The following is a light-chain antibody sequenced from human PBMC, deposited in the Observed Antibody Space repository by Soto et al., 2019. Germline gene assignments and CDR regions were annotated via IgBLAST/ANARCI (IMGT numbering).Light chain of an antibody. CDR2: KAS. J-gene: IGKJ1*01. CDR3: QQYHIYSGT. V-gene: IGKV1-5*03. CDR1: QTIDSW. Sequence: DMQMAQSPSTLSPSVGDRVTITCRASQTIDSWLAWYQQRPGKPPNLLIYKASTLASGVPSRFSGSGSGTEFTLTINSLQPDGFATYYCQQYHIYSGTFGQGTKVDIK.